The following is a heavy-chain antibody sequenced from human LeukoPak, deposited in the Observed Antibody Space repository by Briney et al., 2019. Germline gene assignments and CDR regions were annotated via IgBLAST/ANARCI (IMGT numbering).Heavy chain of an antibody. Sequence: PSETLSLTCAVYGGSFSGYYWSGIRQPPGKGLEWIGEINHSGSTNYNPSLKSRVTISVDTSQNQLSLTLSSVTAADTAVYYCARWEVTMVRGVIISGAAFDYWGQGALVTVSS. D-gene: IGHD3-10*01. V-gene: IGHV4-34*01. J-gene: IGHJ4*02. CDR1: GGSFSGYY. CDR3: ARWEVTMVRGVIISGAAFDY. CDR2: INHSGST.